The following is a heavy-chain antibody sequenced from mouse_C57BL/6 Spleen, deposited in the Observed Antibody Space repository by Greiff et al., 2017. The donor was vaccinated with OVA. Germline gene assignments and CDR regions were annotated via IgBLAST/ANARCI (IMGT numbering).Heavy chain of an antibody. V-gene: IGHV1-15*01. CDR3: TRWGAMDY. Sequence: VQLQQSGAELVRPGASVTLSCKASGYTFTDYDMHWVKQTPVHGLEWIGAIDPETGGTAYNQKFKGKAILTADKSSSTTYMELRGLASEDSAVYYCTRWGAMDYWGQGTSVTVSS. CDR2: IDPETGGT. J-gene: IGHJ4*01. CDR1: GYTFTDYD.